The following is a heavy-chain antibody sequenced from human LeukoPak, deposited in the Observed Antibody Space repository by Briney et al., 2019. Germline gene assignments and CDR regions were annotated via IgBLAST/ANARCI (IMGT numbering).Heavy chain of an antibody. CDR2: ISSNGGST. D-gene: IGHD5-24*01. J-gene: IGHJ4*02. Sequence: GGSLRLSCSASGFTFSSYAMHWVRQAPGKGLEYVSAISSNGGSTYYADSVKGRFTISRDNSKNTLYLQMSSLRAEDTAMYYCARRDDYSAYDCWGQGTLVTVSS. CDR3: ARRDDYSAYDC. CDR1: GFTFSSYA. V-gene: IGHV3-64D*09.